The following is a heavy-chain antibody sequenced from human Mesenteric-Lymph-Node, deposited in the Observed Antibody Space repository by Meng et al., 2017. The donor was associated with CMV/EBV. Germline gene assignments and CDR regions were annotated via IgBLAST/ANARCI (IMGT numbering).Heavy chain of an antibody. CDR3: ATGSDFWSGSHPFDF. J-gene: IGHJ4*02. CDR2: ISYTGTT. CDR1: GDSTRGSYY. V-gene: IGHV4-31*02. Sequence: SGDSTRGSYYWRWIRQHPGMGLEWIGYISYTGTTHYNPSLKSRVTISTDTSQSQFSLKLISVAAADTAVYYCATGSDFWSGSHPFDFWGQGTLVTVSS. D-gene: IGHD3-3*01.